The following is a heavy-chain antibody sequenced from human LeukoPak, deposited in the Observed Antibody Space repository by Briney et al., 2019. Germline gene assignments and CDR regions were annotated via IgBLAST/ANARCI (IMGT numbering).Heavy chain of an antibody. CDR1: GASISSRSYY. CDR2: IYFSGST. D-gene: IGHD6-19*01. V-gene: IGHV4-39*01. CDR3: ARHGVSTGWSLYNWFDP. J-gene: IGHJ5*02. Sequence: SETLSLTCTVSGASISSRSYYWDWIRQPPGKGLEWIGSIYFSGSTYYNPSLKSRVTISVDTSKNQFSLKLSSVTAADTAVYYCARHGVSTGWSLYNWFDPWGQGTLVTVSS.